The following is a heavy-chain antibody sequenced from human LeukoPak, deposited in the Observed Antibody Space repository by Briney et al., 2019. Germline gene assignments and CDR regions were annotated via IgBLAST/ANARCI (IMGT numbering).Heavy chain of an antibody. CDR1: GFTVSSNY. CDR2: IYGDGST. J-gene: IGHJ3*02. D-gene: IGHD3-22*01. CDR3: ARLGDSSGDHPYAFDI. V-gene: IGHV3-53*01. Sequence: GGSLRLSCAASGFTVSSNYMSWVRQAPGKGLEWVSGIYGDGSTSYADSVKGRFTITRDNSKNTLYLQLNSLRAEDTDVDLCARLGDSSGDHPYAFDIWGQGTMVTVSS.